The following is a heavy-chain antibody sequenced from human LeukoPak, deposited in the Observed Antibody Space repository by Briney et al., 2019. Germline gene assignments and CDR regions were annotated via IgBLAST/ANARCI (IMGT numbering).Heavy chain of an antibody. CDR3: ARDLSIAARPRWFDP. Sequence: GGSLRLSCAASGFTFSSYGTHWVRQAPGKGLEWVAVIWYDGSNKYYADSVKGRFTISRDNSKNTLYLQMNSLRAEDTAVYYCARDLSIAARPRWFDPWGQGTLVTVSS. CDR1: GFTFSSYG. V-gene: IGHV3-33*01. D-gene: IGHD6-6*01. CDR2: IWYDGSNK. J-gene: IGHJ5*02.